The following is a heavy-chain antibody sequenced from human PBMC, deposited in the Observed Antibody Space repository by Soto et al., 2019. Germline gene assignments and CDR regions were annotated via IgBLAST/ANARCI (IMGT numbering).Heavy chain of an antibody. J-gene: IGHJ5*02. CDR2: LYPSGGT. CDR1: GVSIRRSSW. CDR3: ASRLHCSNGGRLDT. Sequence: QVQLQESGPGLVTPSGTLSLTCSVSGVSIRRSSWCTWVRQAPGKGRVGIGELYPSGGTTYNPSLQNRVTISVDYSKTHLALTLPSVTAADTAVYYCASRLHCSNGGRLDTRGQGALGTVSS. V-gene: IGHV4-4*02. D-gene: IGHD2-8*01.